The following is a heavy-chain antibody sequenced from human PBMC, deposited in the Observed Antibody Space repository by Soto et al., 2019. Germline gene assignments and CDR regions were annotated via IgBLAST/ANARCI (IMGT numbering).Heavy chain of an antibody. J-gene: IGHJ4*02. CDR3: ARGGAYGDYRSDF. D-gene: IGHD4-17*01. V-gene: IGHV3-74*01. CDR2: LNSDGTYA. Sequence: EVQLVESGGGLAQPGGSLRLSCAASGFNFSVYGMHLVRQAPGKGLVWVARLNSDGTYASSADSVKGRLTISRDNAKNTLYLQLNSLRAEDTAVYYCARGGAYGDYRSDFWGQGTLVTVSS. CDR1: GFNFSVYG.